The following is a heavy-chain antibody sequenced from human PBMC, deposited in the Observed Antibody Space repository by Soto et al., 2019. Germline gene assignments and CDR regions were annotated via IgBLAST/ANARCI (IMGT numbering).Heavy chain of an antibody. D-gene: IGHD1-26*01. CDR1: GYTFTSYY. Sequence: ASVNVSCEASGYTFTSYYMHWVRQAPGQGLEWMGIINPSGGSTSYAQKFQGRVTMTRDTSTSTVYMELSSLRSEDTAVYYCARDLPSVELPLDYWGQGTLVTAPQ. V-gene: IGHV1-46*01. CDR2: INPSGGST. J-gene: IGHJ4*02. CDR3: ARDLPSVELPLDY.